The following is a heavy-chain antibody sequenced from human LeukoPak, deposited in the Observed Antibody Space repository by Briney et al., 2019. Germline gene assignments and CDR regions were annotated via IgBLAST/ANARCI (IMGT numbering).Heavy chain of an antibody. CDR2: ISSSSSTI. D-gene: IGHD3-16*02. CDR3: ANSKSSMITFGGVIVHDAFDI. Sequence: GGTLRLSCAASGFTFSNYGMNWVRQAPGKGLEWVSYISSSSSTIYYADSVKGRFTISRDNAKNSLYLQMNSLRAEDTAVYYCANSKSSMITFGGVIVHDAFDIWGQGTMVTVSS. CDR1: GFTFSNYG. J-gene: IGHJ3*02. V-gene: IGHV3-48*01.